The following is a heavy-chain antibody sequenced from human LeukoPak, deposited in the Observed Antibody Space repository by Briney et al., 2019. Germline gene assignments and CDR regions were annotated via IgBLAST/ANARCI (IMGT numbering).Heavy chain of an antibody. J-gene: IGHJ4*02. Sequence: PGGSLRLSCAASGFTFSSYWMHWVRQVPGEGLVWVSRINEDGSITNYADSVKGRFTISRDNAENTLYLQMNSLTAEDTAVYYCGRDLGGRSGYWGLGTLVTVSS. V-gene: IGHV3-74*01. CDR2: INEDGSIT. D-gene: IGHD1-26*01. CDR1: GFTFSSYW. CDR3: GRDLGGRSGY.